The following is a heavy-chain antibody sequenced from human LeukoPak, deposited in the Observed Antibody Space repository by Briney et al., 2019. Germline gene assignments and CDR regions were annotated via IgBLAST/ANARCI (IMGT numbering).Heavy chain of an antibody. J-gene: IGHJ4*02. CDR1: GYSISSGYY. D-gene: IGHD4-11*01. CDR3: ARLTDHDYSNRPFDY. Sequence: SETLSLTCTVSGYSISSGYYWGWIRQPPGKGLEWIGNIYHSGSTYYNPSLKSRVTISVDASKNQFSLKLSSATAADTAVYYCARLTDHDYSNRPFDYWGQGTLVTVSS. CDR2: IYHSGST. V-gene: IGHV4-38-2*02.